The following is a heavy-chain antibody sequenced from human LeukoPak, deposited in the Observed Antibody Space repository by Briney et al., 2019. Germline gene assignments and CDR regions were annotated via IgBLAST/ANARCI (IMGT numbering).Heavy chain of an antibody. D-gene: IGHD5-18*01. V-gene: IGHV3-23*01. CDR2: ISCSGGTT. J-gene: IGHJ4*02. Sequence: GGSVRLSCAASGFTFSSYDMTWVRQAPGKGLEWVSDISCSGGTTYYADSVKGRFTISRDNSKNTPYLQMSSLRAADTAVYYSASRLNEYTYRFDFWGQGTLVTVSS. CDR3: ASRLNEYTYRFDF. CDR1: GFTFSSYD.